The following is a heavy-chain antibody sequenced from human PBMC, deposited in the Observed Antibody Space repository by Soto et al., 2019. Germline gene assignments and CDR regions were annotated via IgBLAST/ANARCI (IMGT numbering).Heavy chain of an antibody. Sequence: PGGSLGLPCAASPFTFSRSGSHWVRQAPGKGLEWVAVISYDGSNKYYADSVKGRFTISRDNSKNTLYLQMNSLRAEDTDVYYCASSGSYYYRWFGSCGQGILV. CDR2: ISYDGSNK. D-gene: IGHD1-26*01. J-gene: IGHJ5*01. CDR1: PFTFSRSG. CDR3: ASSGSYYYRWFGS. V-gene: IGHV3-30*03.